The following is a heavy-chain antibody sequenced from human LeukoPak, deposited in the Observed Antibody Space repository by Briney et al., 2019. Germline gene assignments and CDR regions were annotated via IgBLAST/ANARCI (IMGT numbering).Heavy chain of an antibody. D-gene: IGHD3-10*01. Sequence: SETLSLTCTVSGGSISSYYWSWIRQPPGKGLEWIGYIYYSGSTNYNPSLKSRVTISVDTSKNQFSLKLSSVTAADTAVYYCARHVTYYYGSGSYGFDYWGQGTLVTVSS. CDR2: IYYSGST. V-gene: IGHV4-59*08. CDR1: GGSISSYY. CDR3: ARHVTYYYGSGSYGFDY. J-gene: IGHJ4*02.